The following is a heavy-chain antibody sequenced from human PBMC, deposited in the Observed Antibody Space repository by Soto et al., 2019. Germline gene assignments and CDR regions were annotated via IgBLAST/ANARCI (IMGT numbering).Heavy chain of an antibody. CDR3: ARYHSSGFYGDY. V-gene: IGHV4-59*08. CDR1: GGSIIPYC. Sequence: PSETLSLTCTVSGGSIIPYCWSWIRQPPGKGLEWIGYIFYNGGTNYNPSLKSRVTMSVDTSKNQFSLKLTSVTAADTAVYYCARYHSSGFYGDYWGQGTLVTVS. J-gene: IGHJ4*02. D-gene: IGHD6-19*01. CDR2: IFYNGGT.